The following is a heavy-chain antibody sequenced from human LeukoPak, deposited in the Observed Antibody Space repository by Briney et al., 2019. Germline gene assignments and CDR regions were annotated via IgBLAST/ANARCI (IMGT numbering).Heavy chain of an antibody. Sequence: SETLSLTCAVYGGSFSGYYWSWIRQPAGKGLEWIGRIYTSRSTNYNPSLKSRVTISVDTSKNQLSLKLSSVTAADTAVYYCARGGFWPYWYFDLWGRGTLVTVSS. D-gene: IGHD3-3*01. CDR1: GGSFSGYY. V-gene: IGHV4-59*10. CDR2: IYTSRST. CDR3: ARGGFWPYWYFDL. J-gene: IGHJ2*01.